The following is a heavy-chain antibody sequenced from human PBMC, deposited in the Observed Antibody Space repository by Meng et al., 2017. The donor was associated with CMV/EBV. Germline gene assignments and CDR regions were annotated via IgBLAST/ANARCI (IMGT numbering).Heavy chain of an antibody. CDR2: IYTSWST. CDR1: VCPISSGSVH. J-gene: IGHJ5*02. V-gene: IGHV4-61*02. Sequence: PSQPLALPRTVSVCPISSGSVHWSWIRQPAGKGLEWIGRIYTSWSTNYNPSLKSRVTISVDTSKNQFSLKLSSVTAADTAVYYCAREVVVITPYNWFDPWGQGTLVTVSS. D-gene: IGHD3-22*01. CDR3: AREVVVITPYNWFDP.